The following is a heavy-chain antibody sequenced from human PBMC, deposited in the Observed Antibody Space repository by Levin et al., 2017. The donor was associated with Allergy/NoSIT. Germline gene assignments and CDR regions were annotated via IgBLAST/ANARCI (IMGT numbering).Heavy chain of an antibody. CDR3: ARDYDYGDYVAMGAFDI. D-gene: IGHD4-17*01. V-gene: IGHV1-18*01. Sequence: GESLKISCKASGYTFTSYGISWVRQAPGQGLEWMGWISAYNGNTNYAQKLQGRVTMTTDTSTSTAYMELRSLRSDDTAVYYCARDYDYGDYVAMGAFDIWGQGTMVTVSS. J-gene: IGHJ3*02. CDR2: ISAYNGNT. CDR1: GYTFTSYG.